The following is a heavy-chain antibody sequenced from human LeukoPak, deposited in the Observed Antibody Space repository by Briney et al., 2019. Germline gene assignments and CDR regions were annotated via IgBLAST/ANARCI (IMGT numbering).Heavy chain of an antibody. J-gene: IGHJ4*02. V-gene: IGHV3-7*01. Sequence: GGSLRLSCAASAFTFSNYWMSWVRQAPGKGLEWVANIKEDGSEINYVASVKGRFTISRDNAKNSLYLQMNSLTVDDTAVYYCARDRGYSSFDYWGQGTLVTVSS. CDR1: AFTFSNYW. D-gene: IGHD4-23*01. CDR3: ARDRGYSSFDY. CDR2: IKEDGSEI.